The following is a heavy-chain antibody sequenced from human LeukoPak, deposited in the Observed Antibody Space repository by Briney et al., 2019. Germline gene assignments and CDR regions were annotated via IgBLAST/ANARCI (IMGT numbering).Heavy chain of an antibody. Sequence: QPGRSLRLSCAASGFTFNDHATYWVRQAPGKGLEWVSGINWNSDNIGYADSVKGRFTISRDDAKNSLFLQMNSLRAEDTALYYCARASYYYDTTGLGAVDFWGQGTMVTVSS. D-gene: IGHD3-22*01. J-gene: IGHJ3*01. CDR2: INWNSDNI. CDR1: GFTFNDHA. CDR3: ARASYYYDTTGLGAVDF. V-gene: IGHV3-9*01.